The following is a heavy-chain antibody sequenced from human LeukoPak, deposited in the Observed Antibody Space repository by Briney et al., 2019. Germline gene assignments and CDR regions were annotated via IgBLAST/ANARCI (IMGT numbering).Heavy chain of an antibody. V-gene: IGHV4-4*07. CDR3: ARVNYYGSSGLNYYYYGMDV. J-gene: IGHJ6*02. CDR1: GGSISSYY. CDR2: IYTSGST. Sequence: SETLSLTCTVSGGSISSYYWSWIRQPAGKGLEWSGRIYTSGSTNYNPSLKSRVTMSVDTSKNQFSLKLSSVTAADTAVYYCARVNYYGSSGLNYYYYGMDVWGQGTTVTVSS. D-gene: IGHD3-22*01.